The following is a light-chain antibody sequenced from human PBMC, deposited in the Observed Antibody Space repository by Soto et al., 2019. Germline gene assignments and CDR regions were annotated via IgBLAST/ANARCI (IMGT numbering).Light chain of an antibody. V-gene: IGKV3-20*01. CDR1: ESVSITY. CDR3: QQYCVSPVYA. J-gene: IGKJ2*01. CDR2: GGF. Sequence: EIVLTQSPGTLPLSPGESATLSCRASESVSITYLAWYQQKPGQAPRLLIYGGFNRATGIPDRFSGSGSGRDFTLTINRLEHEDFAVYFCRCQQYCVSPVYAFGQGTKVEIK.